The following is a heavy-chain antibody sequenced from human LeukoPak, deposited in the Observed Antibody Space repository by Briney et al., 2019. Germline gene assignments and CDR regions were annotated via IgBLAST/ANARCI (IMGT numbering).Heavy chain of an antibody. CDR3: ARSQQPGGYYSSSMDV. CDR1: GGSISSYY. V-gene: IGHV4-59*01. Sequence: SETLSLTCTVSGGSISSYYWSWIRQPPGKGLEWIGYIYYSGSTNYNPSLKSRVTISVDTSKNQFSLKLSSVTAADTAVYYCARSQQPGGYYSSSMDVWAKGPRSPSP. D-gene: IGHD6-13*01. J-gene: IGHJ6*03. CDR2: IYYSGST.